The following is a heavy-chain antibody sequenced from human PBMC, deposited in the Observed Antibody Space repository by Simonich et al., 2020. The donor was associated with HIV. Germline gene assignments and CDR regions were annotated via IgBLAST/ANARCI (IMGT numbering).Heavy chain of an antibody. Sequence: GAEVKKPGASVKVSCKASGYTFTSFGITWVRQAPGQGLEWMGWISAHNGKTNYAQKFQDRVTMTTDTSTTTAHMEVRSLRSDDTAVYYCARLLGDYFDYWGQGTLVTVSS. V-gene: IGHV1-18*01. CDR2: ISAHNGKT. CDR3: ARLLGDYFDY. CDR1: GYTFTSFG. D-gene: IGHD3-16*01. J-gene: IGHJ4*02.